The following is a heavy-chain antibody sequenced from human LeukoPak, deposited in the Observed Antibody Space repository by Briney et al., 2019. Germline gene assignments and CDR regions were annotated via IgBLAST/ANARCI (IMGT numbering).Heavy chain of an antibody. V-gene: IGHV3-30*04. Sequence: GGSLRLSCAASGFTFSSYAMHWVRQAPGKGLEWVAVISYDGSNKYYADSVKGRFTISRDNSKNTLYLQMNSLRAEDTAVYYCARDGVLSLDYWGQGTLVTVSS. CDR1: GFTFSSYA. CDR3: ARDGVLSLDY. J-gene: IGHJ4*02. D-gene: IGHD2/OR15-2a*01. CDR2: ISYDGSNK.